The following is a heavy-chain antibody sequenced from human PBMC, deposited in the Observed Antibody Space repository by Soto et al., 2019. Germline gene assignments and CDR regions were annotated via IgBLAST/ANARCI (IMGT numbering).Heavy chain of an antibody. V-gene: IGHV5-10-1*01. J-gene: IGHJ6*02. D-gene: IGHD2-15*01. CDR2: IDPPDSYA. CDR3: ATRGYGCSMGYYDAMDV. CDR1: GYSFTDYW. Sequence: GESLKISCTGSGYSFTDYWITWVRQVPGKGLEWMGRIDPPDSYAKYSPSFQGHVTISVDKSISTPYLQWSSLKASDTAIYHCATRGYGCSMGYYDAMDVWGQGTTVTVSS.